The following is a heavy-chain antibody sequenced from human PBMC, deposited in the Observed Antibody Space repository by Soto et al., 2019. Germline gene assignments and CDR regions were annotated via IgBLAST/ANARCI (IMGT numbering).Heavy chain of an antibody. CDR3: AREAFTVSGGTSPVRGGGIDV. CDR2: IYRDGKT. V-gene: IGHV3-53*02. D-gene: IGHD2-15*01. J-gene: IGHJ6*02. Sequence: EGQLVETGGGLIQPGGSLRLSCAASDFTVGTNYMSWVRRAPGRGLEWVSIIYRDGKTYYADAVRGRFIISRDDSKNKLDLQMNSLRVEDTAIYYCAREAFTVSGGTSPVRGGGIDVWGQGTTVTVSS. CDR1: DFTVGTNY.